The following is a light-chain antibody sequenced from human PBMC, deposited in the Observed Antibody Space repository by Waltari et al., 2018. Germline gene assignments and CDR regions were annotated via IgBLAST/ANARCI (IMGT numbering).Light chain of an antibody. CDR1: QGISSY. J-gene: IGKJ4*01. CDR2: AAS. CDR3: QQYYSYPPAT. V-gene: IGKV1-8*01. Sequence: AIRMTQSPSSLSASTGDRVPITCRASQGISSYLAWYQQKPGKAPKLLIYAASTLQSGVPSRFSGSGSGTDFTLTISCLQSEDFATYYCQQYYSYPPATFGGGTKVEIK.